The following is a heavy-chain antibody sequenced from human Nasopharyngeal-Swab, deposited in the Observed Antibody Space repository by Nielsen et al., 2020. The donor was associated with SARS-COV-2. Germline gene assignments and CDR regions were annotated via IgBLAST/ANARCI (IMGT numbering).Heavy chain of an antibody. D-gene: IGHD3-22*01. V-gene: IGHV3-13*01. J-gene: IGHJ4*02. CDR3: ARDLDYYDNSGYPFDY. CDR1: GFTFSSYD. Sequence: GESLKISCAASGFTFSSYDMHWVRQATGKGLEWVSAIGTAGDTYYPGSVKGRFTISRENAKNSLYLQMNSLRAGDTAVYYCARDLDYYDNSGYPFDYWGQGTLVTVSS. CDR2: IGTAGDT.